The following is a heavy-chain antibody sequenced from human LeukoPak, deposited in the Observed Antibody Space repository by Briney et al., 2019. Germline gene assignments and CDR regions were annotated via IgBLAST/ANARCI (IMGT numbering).Heavy chain of an antibody. Sequence: NPGGSLRLSCAASGFTFSSYSMNWVRQAPGKGLEWVSSISSSSSYIYYADSVKGRFTISRDNAKNSLYLQMNSLRAEDTAVYYCAKDLLRWELLVGIEDYWGQGTLVTVSS. CDR3: AKDLLRWELLVGIEDY. J-gene: IGHJ4*02. CDR2: ISSSSSYI. D-gene: IGHD1-26*01. V-gene: IGHV3-21*01. CDR1: GFTFSSYS.